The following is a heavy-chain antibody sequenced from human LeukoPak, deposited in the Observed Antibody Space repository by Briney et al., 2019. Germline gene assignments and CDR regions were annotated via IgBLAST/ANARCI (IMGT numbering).Heavy chain of an antibody. V-gene: IGHV4-38-2*01. D-gene: IGHD4-23*01. J-gene: IGHJ6*03. Sequence: SETLSLTCAVSGYSISSGYYWAWIRQPPGKGLEWIGSIYHSGSTYYNPSLKSRVAMSVDTSKNQFSLKLNSVTAADTAVYYCARGGGNGGGWVGHFYYMDVWGKGTTVTVSS. CDR1: GYSISSGYY. CDR2: IYHSGST. CDR3: ARGGGNGGGWVGHFYYMDV.